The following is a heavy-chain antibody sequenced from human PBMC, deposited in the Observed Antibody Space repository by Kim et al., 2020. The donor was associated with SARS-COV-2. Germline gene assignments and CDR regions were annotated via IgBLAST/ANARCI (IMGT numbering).Heavy chain of an antibody. J-gene: IGHJ2*01. CDR3: ARGPLRITMIVVVTHWYFGL. CDR1: GGSISSGGYY. Sequence: SETLSLTCTVSGGSISSGGYYWSWIHQHPGKGLEWIGYIYYSGSTYYNPSLKSRVTISVDTSKNQFSLKLSSVTAADTAVYYCARGPLRITMIVVVTHWYFGLWGRGTLVTVSS. CDR2: IYYSGST. D-gene: IGHD3-22*01. V-gene: IGHV4-31*03.